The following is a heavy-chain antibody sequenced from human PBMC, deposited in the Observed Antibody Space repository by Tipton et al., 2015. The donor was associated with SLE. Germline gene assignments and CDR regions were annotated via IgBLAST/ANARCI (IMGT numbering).Heavy chain of an antibody. Sequence: TLSLTCTVSGGSISSGGHYWTWIRQHPGKGLEFIAFIYFSGRTYYSPSLKSRVTISVDTSENQFSLKLSSVTAADTAVYYCARQGTTRSPFDYWGQGTLVTVSS. D-gene: IGHD1-14*01. CDR2: IYFSGRT. J-gene: IGHJ4*02. CDR1: GGSISSGGHY. V-gene: IGHV4-31*03. CDR3: ARQGTTRSPFDY.